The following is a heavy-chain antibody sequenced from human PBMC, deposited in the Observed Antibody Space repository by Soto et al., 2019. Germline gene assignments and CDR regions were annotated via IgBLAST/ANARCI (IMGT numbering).Heavy chain of an antibody. CDR3: AKGGSETYYVTDYYYGLDV. J-gene: IGHJ6*02. V-gene: IGHV3-48*01. CDR1: GFTFSSYS. CDR2: ISSSSSTI. Sequence: GGSLRLSCAASGFTFSSYSMNWVRQAPGKGLEWVSYISSSSSTIYYADSVKGRFTISRDNAKNSLYLQMNSLRAEDTAVYYCAKGGSETYYVTDYYYGLDVWGQGTTVTVSS. D-gene: IGHD3-10*01.